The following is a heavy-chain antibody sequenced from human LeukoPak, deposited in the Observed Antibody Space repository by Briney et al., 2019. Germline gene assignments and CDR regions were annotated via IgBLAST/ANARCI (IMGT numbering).Heavy chain of an antibody. CDR1: GGSLSSYY. Sequence: PSETLSLTCTVSGGSLSSYYWTWIRLPAGKGLEWIGRIYSSGSTNYNPSLKSRVTMSVDTSKNQFSLKLTSVTAADTAVYYCARSRGSPAAFSSWFGPWGQGTLVTVSS. CDR3: ARSRGSPAAFSSWFGP. V-gene: IGHV4-4*07. CDR2: IYSSGST. J-gene: IGHJ5*02. D-gene: IGHD2-2*01.